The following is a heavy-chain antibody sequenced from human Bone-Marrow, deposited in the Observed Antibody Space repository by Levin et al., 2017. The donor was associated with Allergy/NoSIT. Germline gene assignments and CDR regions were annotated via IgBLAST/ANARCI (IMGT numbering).Heavy chain of an antibody. CDR2: ISGSGAST. CDR1: GFTFSSYA. V-gene: IGHV3-23*01. J-gene: IGHJ4*02. CDR3: AKDRHSSSWYYFDY. Sequence: PGGSLSLSCAASGFTFSSYAMSWVRQAPGKGLEWVSAISGSGASTYYADSVKGRFTISRDNSKNTLYLQMNSLRAEDTAVYYCAKDRHSSSWYYFDYWGQGTLVTVSS. D-gene: IGHD6-13*01.